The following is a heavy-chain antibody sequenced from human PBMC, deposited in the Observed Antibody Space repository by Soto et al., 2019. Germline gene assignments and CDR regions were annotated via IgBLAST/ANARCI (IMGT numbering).Heavy chain of an antibody. CDR3: ANEVDVAFSSLQYGMDV. Sequence: GGSLRLSCAASGFTFNNFAMHWVRQAPGKGLEWVAFISYDGTYKYYADSVRGRFTVYRDNSKSTLFLQMNGLKVEDTAVYVCANEVDVAFSSLQYGMDVWGQGTTVTVSS. J-gene: IGHJ6*02. D-gene: IGHD5-12*01. CDR2: ISYDGTYK. CDR1: GFTFNNFA. V-gene: IGHV3-30*14.